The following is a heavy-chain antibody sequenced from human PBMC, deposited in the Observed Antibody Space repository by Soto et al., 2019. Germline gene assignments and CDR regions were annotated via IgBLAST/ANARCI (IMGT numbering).Heavy chain of an antibody. CDR2: IYYSGST. Sequence: SETLSLTCTLSPSSISSGGYYWSWIRQHPGKGLEWIGYIYYSGSTYYDPSLKSRVTISVDTSKNQFSLKLSSVTAADTAVYYCARSPMVRGVKFDPWGQGTLVTVSS. J-gene: IGHJ5*02. CDR1: PSSISSGGYY. D-gene: IGHD3-10*01. CDR3: ARSPMVRGVKFDP. V-gene: IGHV4-31*03.